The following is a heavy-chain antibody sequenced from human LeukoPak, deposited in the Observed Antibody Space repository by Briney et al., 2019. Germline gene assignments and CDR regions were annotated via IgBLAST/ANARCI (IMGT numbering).Heavy chain of an antibody. Sequence: PSETLSLTCTVSGGSISSSDWWSWVRQPPGKGLEWIGGMHQSGIINYNPSLKSRVTMSLDKAKKQFSLKLSSVTAADTSVYFCASADYYRIDFWGQGTLVTVSS. V-gene: IGHV4-4*02. D-gene: IGHD3-10*01. CDR2: MHQSGII. J-gene: IGHJ4*02. CDR1: GGSISSSDW. CDR3: ASADYYRIDF.